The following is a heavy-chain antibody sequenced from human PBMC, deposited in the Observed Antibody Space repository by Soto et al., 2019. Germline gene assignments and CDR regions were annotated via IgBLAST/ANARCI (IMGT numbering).Heavy chain of an antibody. CDR2: IIPIFGTA. CDR1: GGTFSSYA. Sequence: QVQLVQSGAKVKKPGSSVKVSCKASGGTFSSYAISWVRQAPGQGLEWMGGIIPIFGTANYAQKFQGRVTITADESTSTAYMELSSLRSEDTAVYYCARSLSIAALDYYYGMDVWGQGTTVTVSS. D-gene: IGHD6-13*01. V-gene: IGHV1-69*01. CDR3: ARSLSIAALDYYYGMDV. J-gene: IGHJ6*02.